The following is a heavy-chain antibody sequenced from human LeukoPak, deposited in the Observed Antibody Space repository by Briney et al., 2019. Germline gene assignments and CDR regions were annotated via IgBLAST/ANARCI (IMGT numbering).Heavy chain of an antibody. D-gene: IGHD5-18*01. CDR3: ARMGIQLTFDY. CDR1: GGTFNSYA. J-gene: IGHJ4*02. V-gene: IGHV1-69*06. Sequence: ASVTVSCKASGGTFNSYAIIWVGQAPGQGREWMGGIIPIFGTANYAQKFQGRVTITADKSTSTAYMELSSLRSEDTAVYYCARMGIQLTFDYWGQGTLVTVSS. CDR2: IIPIFGTA.